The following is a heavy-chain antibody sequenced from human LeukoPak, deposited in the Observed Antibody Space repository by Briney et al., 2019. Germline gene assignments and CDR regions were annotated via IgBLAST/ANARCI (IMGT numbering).Heavy chain of an antibody. CDR2: IKEDGTAK. CDR3: TRDSGYNAFDI. D-gene: IGHD5-12*01. J-gene: IGHJ3*02. Sequence: GGSLRLSCAASGFTFSSSWMAWVRQAPGKGLEWVGNIKEDGTAKNYVVSVRGRFTISRGNAKNSLYLQMNSLRGEDTAVYYCTRDSGYNAFDIWGQGTMVTVSS. V-gene: IGHV3-7*01. CDR1: GFTFSSSW.